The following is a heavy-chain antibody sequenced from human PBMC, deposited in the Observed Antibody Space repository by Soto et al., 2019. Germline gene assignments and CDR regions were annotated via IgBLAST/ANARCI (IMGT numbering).Heavy chain of an antibody. Sequence: VLLLESGGKLVQPGGSLTLSSAASGFTFSTYAMAWVRQAPGKGLEWVSGVSASGLNTDYADPVKGRFYISRDNSKNMVSLHMNSLTAEDTGLYYCAKERPRRTSGYVFDYWGQGTPVTASS. D-gene: IGHD5-18*01. CDR2: VSASGLNT. V-gene: IGHV3-23*01. CDR3: AKERPRRTSGYVFDY. J-gene: IGHJ4*02. CDR1: GFTFSTYA.